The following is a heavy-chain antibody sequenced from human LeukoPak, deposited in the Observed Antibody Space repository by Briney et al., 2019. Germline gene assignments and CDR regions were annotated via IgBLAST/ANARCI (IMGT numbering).Heavy chain of an antibody. Sequence: SGTLSLTCTVSGDSINSLDLWSWVRQPPGQGLEWIGEMYLSGTTHSNPSVKSRVTIDKSKNQFFLNLSSVTAADTAVYYCAGLVGRYSSGLYYYYFDYWGQGTLVTVSS. CDR2: MYLSGTT. V-gene: IGHV4-4*02. CDR3: AGLVGRYSSGLYYYYFDY. CDR1: GDSINSLDL. J-gene: IGHJ4*02. D-gene: IGHD3-22*01.